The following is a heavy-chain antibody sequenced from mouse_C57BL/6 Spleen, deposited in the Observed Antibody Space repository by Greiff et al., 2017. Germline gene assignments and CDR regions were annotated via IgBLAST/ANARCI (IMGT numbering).Heavy chain of an antibody. Sequence: VQLQQSGPGLVAPSQSLSITCTVSGFSLTSYGVHWVRQPPGKGLEWLVVIWSDGSTTYNSALKSRLSISKDTSQSQVFLKMNSPQTDDTAMYYCARHNYYGSRYAMDYWDQGTSVTVSS. V-gene: IGHV2-6-1*01. CDR2: IWSDGST. J-gene: IGHJ4*01. CDR3: ARHNYYGSRYAMDY. CDR1: GFSLTSYG. D-gene: IGHD1-1*01.